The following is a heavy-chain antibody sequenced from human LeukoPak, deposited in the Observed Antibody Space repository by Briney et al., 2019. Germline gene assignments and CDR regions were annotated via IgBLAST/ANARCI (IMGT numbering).Heavy chain of an antibody. Sequence: GGSLRLSCAASGFTFSSYSMNWVRQAPGKGLEWVSYISSSSSTIYYADSVKGRFTISRDNAKNSLYLQMNSLRAEDTAVYYCGRGKEYSTPADYMAVGGKGPTVTVSS. CDR2: ISSSSSTI. D-gene: IGHD6-6*01. CDR3: GRGKEYSTPADYMAV. J-gene: IGHJ6*03. CDR1: GFTFSSYS. V-gene: IGHV3-48*01.